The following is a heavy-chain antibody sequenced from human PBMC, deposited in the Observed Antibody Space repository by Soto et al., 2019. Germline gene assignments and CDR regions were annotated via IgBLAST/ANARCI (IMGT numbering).Heavy chain of an antibody. CDR3: TRVLGQWLVRLPDY. V-gene: IGHV3-49*03. J-gene: IGHJ4*02. Sequence: GGSLRLSCTASGFTFGDYAMSWFRQAPGKGLEWVGFIRSKAYGGTTEYAASVKGRFTISRDDSKSIAYLQMNSLKTEDTAVYYCTRVLGQWLVRLPDYWGQGTLVTVSS. D-gene: IGHD6-19*01. CDR2: IRSKAYGGTT. CDR1: GFTFGDYA.